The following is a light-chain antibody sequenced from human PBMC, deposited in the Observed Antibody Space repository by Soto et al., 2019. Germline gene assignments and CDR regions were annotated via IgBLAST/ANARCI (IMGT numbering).Light chain of an antibody. J-gene: IGKJ4*01. CDR2: AAY. V-gene: IGKV1-39*01. Sequence: IQRTQSPSSLSASVGYRLTITCLASQSISSYLNWYQQKQGKDPKLMIYAAYSLQSGVTSRFSGSGSGTEFTLTISSLQPDDFATYYCQQYYSYPLTFGGGTKLDIK. CDR1: QSISSY. CDR3: QQYYSYPLT.